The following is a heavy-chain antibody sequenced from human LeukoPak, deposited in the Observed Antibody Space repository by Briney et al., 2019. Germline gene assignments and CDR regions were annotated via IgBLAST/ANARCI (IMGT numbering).Heavy chain of an antibody. Sequence: GGSLRLSCAASGFTFHKYAMSWVRQAPGKGLEWVSAISGSGGSTYYADSVKGRFTISRDNSKNTLYLQMNSLRAEDTAVYYCAKDDRLAARLMDVWGKGTTVTVSS. CDR1: GFTFHKYA. V-gene: IGHV3-23*01. CDR2: ISGSGGST. J-gene: IGHJ6*04. CDR3: AKDDRLAARLMDV. D-gene: IGHD6-6*01.